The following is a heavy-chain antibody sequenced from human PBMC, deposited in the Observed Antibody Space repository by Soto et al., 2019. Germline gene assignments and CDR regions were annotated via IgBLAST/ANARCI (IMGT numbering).Heavy chain of an antibody. CDR2: LSFDGTAE. D-gene: IGHD2-21*02. V-gene: IGHV3-30*03. J-gene: IGHJ4*02. CDR3: ARVATRLQSMEVLEY. Sequence: QVQLVESGGGVVQPGTSIRLSCKASGFIFRDYLIHWVRQAPGKGLEWLAVLSFDGTAEYYADSTRGRFTISRDIPKSTTYLVINNVRREDTAMDYCARVATRLQSMEVLEYWGQGTLVTVPS. CDR1: GFIFRDYL.